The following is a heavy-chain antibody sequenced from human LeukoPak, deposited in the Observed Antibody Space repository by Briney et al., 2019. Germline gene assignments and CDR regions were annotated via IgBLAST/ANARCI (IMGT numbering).Heavy chain of an antibody. CDR1: GGSISSYY. CDR2: IYYSGST. D-gene: IGHD3-22*01. J-gene: IGHJ4*02. CDR3: ARVSDFTPYDSSGYYRYYFDY. Sequence: SETLSLTCTVSGGSISSYYWSWIRQPPGKGLEWIGYIYYSGSTNYNPSLKSRVTISVDTSKNQFSLKLSSVTAADTAVYYCARVSDFTPYDSSGYYRYYFDYWGQGTLVTVSS. V-gene: IGHV4-59*01.